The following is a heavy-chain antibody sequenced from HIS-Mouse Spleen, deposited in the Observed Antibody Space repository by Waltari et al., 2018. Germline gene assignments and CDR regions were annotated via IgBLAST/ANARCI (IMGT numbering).Heavy chain of an antibody. CDR3: AREIPYSSSWYDWYFDL. V-gene: IGHV4-39*07. J-gene: IGHJ2*01. D-gene: IGHD6-13*01. CDR2: IYYSGST. CDR1: GASVSRTSYY. Sequence: QLQLQESGPGLVKPSETVTLTCTVAGASVSRTSYYWGRLRQPQGKGLEWIGSIYYSGSTYYNPYLKSRVTISVDTFRNQFSLKLSSVTAADTAVYYCAREIPYSSSWYDWYFDLWGRGTLVTVSS.